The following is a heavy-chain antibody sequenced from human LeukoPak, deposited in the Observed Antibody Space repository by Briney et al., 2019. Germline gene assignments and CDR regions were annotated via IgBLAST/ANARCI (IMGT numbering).Heavy chain of an antibody. D-gene: IGHD3-10*01. CDR1: GFTFSTSW. J-gene: IGHJ4*02. CDR3: ARDSRGWTHDY. V-gene: IGHV3-74*01. CDR2: INGDGSYT. Sequence: GGSLRLSCAASGFTFSTSWMHWVRPAPGEGLLWLSRINGDGSYTNYADSVKGRFTISRDNAKNTLYLQMNSLRAEDTAVYYCARDSRGWTHDYWGQGTLVTVSS.